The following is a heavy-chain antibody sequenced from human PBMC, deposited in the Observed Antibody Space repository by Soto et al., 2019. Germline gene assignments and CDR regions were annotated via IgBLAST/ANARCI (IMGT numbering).Heavy chain of an antibody. J-gene: IGHJ4*02. CDR1: GFTFSSYA. D-gene: IGHD6-19*01. CDR3: AKDRWGDSGRWSTRDYFEY. Sequence: EVQLLESGGGLLQPGGSLRLSCAASGFTFSSYAMSWVRQAPGTGLEWVSSISGSGGRTYYADSVKRRFTISRDKSKNTLTLQMNSMRAEDTAVYYCAKDRWGDSGRWSTRDYFEYWGQGTLVAVSS. CDR2: ISGSGGRT. V-gene: IGHV3-23*01.